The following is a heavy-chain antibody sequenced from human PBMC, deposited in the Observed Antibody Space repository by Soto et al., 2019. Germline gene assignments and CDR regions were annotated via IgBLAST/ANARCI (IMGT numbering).Heavy chain of an antibody. J-gene: IGHJ6*02. V-gene: IGHV5-10-1*01. CDR3: ARDRNGMDV. Sequence: GESLKIGCKGSGYRFTSYWISWVRQMPGKGLEWMGRIDPSDSYTNYSPTFQGHVTISADKSISTAYLQWSSLKASDTAMYYCARDRNGMDVWGQGTTVTVSS. CDR2: IDPSDSYT. CDR1: GYRFTSYW.